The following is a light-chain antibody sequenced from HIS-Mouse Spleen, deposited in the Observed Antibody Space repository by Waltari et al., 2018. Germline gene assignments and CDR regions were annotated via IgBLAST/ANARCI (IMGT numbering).Light chain of an antibody. CDR1: ALPTKKS. CDR2: EDS. J-gene: IGLJ2*01. CDR3: YSTDSSGNHRV. Sequence: SYELTQPPSVSVSPGQTARITCSGDALPTKKSDYWSQQKSGQAPVLVIYEDSKRPSGIPERFSGSSSGTMATLTISGAQVEDEADYYCYSTDSSGNHRVFGGGTKLTVL. V-gene: IGLV3-10*01.